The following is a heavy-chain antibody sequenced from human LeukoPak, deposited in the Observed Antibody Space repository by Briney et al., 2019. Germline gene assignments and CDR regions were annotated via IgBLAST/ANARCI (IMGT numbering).Heavy chain of an antibody. CDR2: INHSGST. D-gene: IGHD2/OR15-2a*01. J-gene: IGHJ6*03. V-gene: IGHV4-34*01. CDR3: ARARDYFTYYYYYYMDV. CDR1: GGSFSGCY. Sequence: SETLSLTCAVYGGSFSGCYWSWIRQPPGKGLEWIGEINHSGSTNYNPSLKSRVTISVDTSKNQFSLKLSSVTAADTAVYYCARARDYFTYYYYYYMDVWGKGTTVTVSS.